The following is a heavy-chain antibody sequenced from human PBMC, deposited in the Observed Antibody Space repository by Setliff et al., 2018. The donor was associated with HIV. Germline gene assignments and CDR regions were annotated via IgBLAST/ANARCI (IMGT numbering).Heavy chain of an antibody. Sequence: SETLSLTCTFSGDSISSGNYYWSWIRQPAGKGLEWIGRIYSTGSTNYNPSLKSRVTISSDTSKNLFSLKLTTVTAADAAVYYCTRGGPSSKYFDLWGRGILVTVSS. CDR2: IYSTGST. CDR3: TRGGPSSKYFDL. V-gene: IGHV4-61*02. CDR1: GDSISSGNYY. D-gene: IGHD2-2*01. J-gene: IGHJ2*01.